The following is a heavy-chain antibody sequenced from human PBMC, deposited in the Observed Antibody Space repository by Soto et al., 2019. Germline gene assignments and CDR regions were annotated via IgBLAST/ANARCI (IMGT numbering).Heavy chain of an antibody. CDR1: GGSISSYY. V-gene: IGHV4-59*01. D-gene: IGHD3-9*01. CDR3: ARWDYDILTGPGAFDI. Sequence: PSETLSLTCTVSGGSISSYYWSWIRQPPGKGLEWIGYIYYSGSTNYNPSLKSRVTISVDTSKNQFSLKLSSVTAADTAVYYCARWDYDILTGPGAFDICGQGTMVTVSS. CDR2: IYYSGST. J-gene: IGHJ3*02.